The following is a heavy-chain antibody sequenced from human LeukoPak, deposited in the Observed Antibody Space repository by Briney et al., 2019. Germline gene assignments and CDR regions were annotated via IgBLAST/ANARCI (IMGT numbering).Heavy chain of an antibody. D-gene: IGHD6-13*01. CDR3: ARALAAAGIYYYYGMDV. V-gene: IGHV4-59*01. CDR1: GGSISSYY. CDR2: IYYSGST. Sequence: PSETLSLTCTVSGGSISSYYWSWIRQPPGKGLEWIGYIYYSGSTNYNPSLKSRVTISVDTSKNQFSLKLSSVTAADTAVYYCARALAAAGIYYYYGMDVWGQGTPVTVSS. J-gene: IGHJ6*02.